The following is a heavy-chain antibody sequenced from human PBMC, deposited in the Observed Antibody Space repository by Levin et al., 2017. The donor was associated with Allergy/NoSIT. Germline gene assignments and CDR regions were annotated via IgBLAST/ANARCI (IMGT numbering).Heavy chain of an antibody. D-gene: IGHD3-22*01. CDR3: AKDPSRSWFYYDSRDYYHQASLDY. V-gene: IGHV3-23*01. CDR2: ISGSGDET. CDR1: GFYFHTYA. J-gene: IGHJ4*02. Sequence: AGGSLRLSCAASGFYFHTYAMTWVRQAPGRGLEWVSSISGSGDETDYADSVKGRFTISRDNSKNTLYLQVSGLRAEDTAISYCAKDPSRSWFYYDSRDYYHQASLDYWGQGTPVTGSS.